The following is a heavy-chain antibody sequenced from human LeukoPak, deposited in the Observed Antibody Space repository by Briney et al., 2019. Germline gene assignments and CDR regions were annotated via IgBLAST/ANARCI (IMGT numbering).Heavy chain of an antibody. D-gene: IGHD3-16*02. CDR2: MNPNSGNT. Sequence: ASVKVSCKASAYTFTSYDINLVRQATGQGLEWMGWMNPNSGNTGYAQKFQGRVTMTRNTSISTAYMELSSLRSEDTAVYYCARGKREKSYYDYVWGSYRYTGSDYWGQGTLVTVSS. CDR1: AYTFTSYD. CDR3: ARGKREKSYYDYVWGSYRYTGSDY. J-gene: IGHJ4*02. V-gene: IGHV1-8*01.